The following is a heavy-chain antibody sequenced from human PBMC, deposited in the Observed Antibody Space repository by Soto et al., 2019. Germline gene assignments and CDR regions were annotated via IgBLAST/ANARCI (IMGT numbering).Heavy chain of an antibody. CDR1: GFTFSSYG. CDR3: AKDRSSSSQNFDY. D-gene: IGHD6-13*01. J-gene: IGHJ4*02. CDR2: ISYDGSNK. Sequence: GGSLRLSCAASGFTFSSYGMHWVRQAPGKGLEWVAVISYDGSNKYYADSVKGRFTISRDNSKNTLYLQMNSLRAEDTAVYYCAKDRSSSSQNFDYWGQGTLVTVSS. V-gene: IGHV3-30*18.